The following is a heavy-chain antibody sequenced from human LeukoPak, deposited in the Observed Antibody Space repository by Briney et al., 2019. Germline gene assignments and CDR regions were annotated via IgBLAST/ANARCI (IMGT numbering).Heavy chain of an antibody. CDR2: IYHSGST. V-gene: IGHV4-30-2*01. J-gene: IGHJ3*02. CDR1: GGSISSGGYS. Sequence: SETLSLTCAVSGGSISSGGYSWSWIRQPPGQGLEWIGYIYHSGSTYYNPSLKSRVTMSVDTSKNQFSLKLSSVTAADTAVYYCARGGGMAGYCSSTSCYVHAFDIWGQGTMVTVSS. D-gene: IGHD2-2*01. CDR3: ARGGGMAGYCSSTSCYVHAFDI.